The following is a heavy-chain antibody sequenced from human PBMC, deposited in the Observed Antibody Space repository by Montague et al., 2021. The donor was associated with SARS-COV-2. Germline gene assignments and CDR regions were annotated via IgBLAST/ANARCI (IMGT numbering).Heavy chain of an antibody. CDR3: ARVISAVAGANFYFDY. D-gene: IGHD4/OR15-4a*01. V-gene: IGHV4-38-2*02. J-gene: IGHJ4*02. Sequence: SETLSLTCTVSGGSISSSSYWGCIRQPPARGLVWFGTSDHSGITYYSPSLQIRVTISLDTSMNQFSLLLHSVTASGTAMYYCARVISAVAGANFYFDYWGQGTLVTVSS. CDR1: GGSISSSSY. CDR2: SDHSGIT.